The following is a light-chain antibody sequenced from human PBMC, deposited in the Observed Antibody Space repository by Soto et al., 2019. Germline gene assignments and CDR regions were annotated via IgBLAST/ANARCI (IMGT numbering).Light chain of an antibody. CDR2: RAS. Sequence: EIVLTQSPGTLSLSPGERATLSCRASQSVSSSDLAWYQQKPGQAPRLLIYRASSRATGIPDRFSGSGSGTAFTLTINSLATKGFAVYYCQQYGSPPWTFGQGTQVVI. V-gene: IGKV3-20*01. CDR1: QSVSSSD. J-gene: IGKJ1*01. CDR3: QQYGSPPWT.